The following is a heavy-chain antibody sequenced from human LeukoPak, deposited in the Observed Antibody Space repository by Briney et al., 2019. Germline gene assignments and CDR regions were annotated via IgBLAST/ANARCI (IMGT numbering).Heavy chain of an antibody. CDR1: GYTFTNYG. CDR3: ARKAVLRGYFDF. CDR2: INTDNGDT. J-gene: IGHJ4*02. D-gene: IGHD3-3*01. V-gene: IGHV1-18*01. Sequence: ASVKLSCKASGYTFTNYGISWVRQAPGRGLEWMGWINTDNGDTNYAQKLQGRVTMTTDTSTSTAYMELRSLRSDDTAVYYCARKAVLRGYFDFWGQGTLVTVSS.